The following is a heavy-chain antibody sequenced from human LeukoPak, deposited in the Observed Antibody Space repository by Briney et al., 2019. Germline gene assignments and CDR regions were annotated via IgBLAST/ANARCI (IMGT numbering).Heavy chain of an antibody. J-gene: IGHJ3*02. CDR3: ARGQGDWLLSHDAFDI. D-gene: IGHD3-9*01. CDR1: GGSISSGSYY. Sequence: ASETLSLTCTVSGGSISSGSYYWSWIRQPAGKGLEWIGRIYTSGSTNYNPSLKSRVTISVDTSKNQFSLKLSSVTAADTAVYYCARGQGDWLLSHDAFDIWGQGTMVTVSS. V-gene: IGHV4-61*02. CDR2: IYTSGST.